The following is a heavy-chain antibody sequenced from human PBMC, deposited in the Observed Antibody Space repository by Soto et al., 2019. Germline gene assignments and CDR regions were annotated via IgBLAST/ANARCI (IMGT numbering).Heavy chain of an antibody. CDR2: ISKDGGNI. V-gene: IGHV3-30-3*01. CDR3: ARDRDMGAAEYYFDY. D-gene: IGHD6-13*01. Sequence: QVHLVESGGGVVQPGRSLRLSCAASGFIFRSYAMHWVRQAPGKGLEWVAVISKDGGNIYYTDSVKGRFTISRDNSRNTLYLDMNSLRSEDLAVYYCARDRDMGAAEYYFDYWGQGTLVTVSS. CDR1: GFIFRSYA. J-gene: IGHJ4*02.